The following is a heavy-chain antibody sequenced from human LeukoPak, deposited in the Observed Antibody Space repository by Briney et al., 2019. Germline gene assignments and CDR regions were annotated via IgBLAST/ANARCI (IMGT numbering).Heavy chain of an antibody. J-gene: IGHJ4*02. CDR3: ARGRRGVVPAALFDY. V-gene: IGHV4-30-2*01. D-gene: IGHD2-2*01. Sequence: ISHSASTYYNPSLKSRVTISVDRSKNQFSLKLSSVTAADTAVYYCARGRRGVVPAALFDYWGQGTLVTVSS. CDR2: ISHSAST.